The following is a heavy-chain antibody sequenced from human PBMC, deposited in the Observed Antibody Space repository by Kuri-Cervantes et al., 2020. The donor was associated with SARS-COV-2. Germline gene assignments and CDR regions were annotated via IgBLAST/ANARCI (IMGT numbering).Heavy chain of an antibody. CDR1: GGTFSSYA. D-gene: IGHD7-27*01. V-gene: IGHV1-69*05. CDR2: IIPIFGTA. J-gene: IGHJ4*02. Sequence: SVKVSCKASGGTFSSYAISWVRQAPGQGLEWMGGIIPIFGTANYAQKFQGRVTITTDESTSTAYMELSSLRSEDTAVYYCARGRELGALGYYFDYWGQGTLVTVSS. CDR3: ARGRELGALGYYFDY.